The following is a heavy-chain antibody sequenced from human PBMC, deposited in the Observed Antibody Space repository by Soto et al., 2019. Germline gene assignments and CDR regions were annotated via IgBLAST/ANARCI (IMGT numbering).Heavy chain of an antibody. CDR3: ARDNGYGGHFAQLDC. CDR1: GFTFSSYG. V-gene: IGHV3-33*01. CDR2: IYHDGSK. Sequence: PGGSLRLSCATSGFTFSSYGMHWVRQAPGEGLEWVAVIYHDGSKQYADSVKGRATISRDSPENTLYLPMNSLRAEDTAVYYCARDNGYGGHFAQLDCWGQGALVTVSS. J-gene: IGHJ4*02. D-gene: IGHD4-17*01.